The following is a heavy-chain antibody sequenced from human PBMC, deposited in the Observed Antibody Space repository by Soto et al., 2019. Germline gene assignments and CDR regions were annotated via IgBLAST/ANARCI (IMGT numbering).Heavy chain of an antibody. CDR2: ISPFNGNT. Sequence: QVQLVQSGVEVKKPGASVRVSCKSSGYPFTHYGITWIRQARGQGLEWMGWISPFNGNTNYGQTLQGRVTLTTETSTSTVYRELRSLRSDDTAVYYCARDQSFDRTYYYGIDVWGQGTTVTVSS. CDR1: GYPFTHYG. J-gene: IGHJ6*02. V-gene: IGHV1-18*01. CDR3: ARDQSFDRTYYYGIDV. D-gene: IGHD3-16*01.